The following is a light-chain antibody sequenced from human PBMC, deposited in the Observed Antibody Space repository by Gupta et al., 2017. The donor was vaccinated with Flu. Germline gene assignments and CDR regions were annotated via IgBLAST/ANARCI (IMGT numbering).Light chain of an antibody. CDR2: AND. CDR3: QSYDTSLGGYV. CDR1: SSSIGAGVD. V-gene: IGLV1-40*01. J-gene: IGLJ1*01. Sequence: TSSWTGSSSSIGAGVDVHWYQQQPATAPQLLIYANDIRPSGVPDRFSASKSGTAASVAITGLQPEDEADYYCQSYDTSLGGYVFGPGTAVTVL.